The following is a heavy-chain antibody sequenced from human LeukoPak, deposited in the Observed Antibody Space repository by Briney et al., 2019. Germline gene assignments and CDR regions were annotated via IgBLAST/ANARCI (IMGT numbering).Heavy chain of an antibody. CDR2: ISGSGGST. Sequence: QTGGSLRLSCAASGFTFSSYAMSWVRQAPGKGLEWVSEISGSGGSTYYADSVKGRFTISRDNSKNTLYLQMNSLRAEDTAVYYSYGSGTTFDYWGQGTLVTVSS. D-gene: IGHD3-10*01. J-gene: IGHJ4*02. V-gene: IGHV3-23*01. CDR1: GFTFSSYA. CDR3: YGSGTTFDY.